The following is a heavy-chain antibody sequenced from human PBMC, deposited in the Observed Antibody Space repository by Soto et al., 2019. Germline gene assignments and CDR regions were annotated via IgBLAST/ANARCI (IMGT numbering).Heavy chain of an antibody. CDR3: ARGGLRASSGWYPHYWYYYGMDV. J-gene: IGHJ6*02. D-gene: IGHD6-19*01. V-gene: IGHV3-30-3*01. CDR1: GFTFSSYA. CDR2: ISYDGSNK. Sequence: GGSLRLSCAASGFTFSSYAMHWVRQAPGKGLEWVAVISYDGSNKYYADSVKGRFTISRDNSKNTLYLQMNSLRAEDTAVYYCARGGLRASSGWYPHYWYYYGMDVWGQGTTVTVSS.